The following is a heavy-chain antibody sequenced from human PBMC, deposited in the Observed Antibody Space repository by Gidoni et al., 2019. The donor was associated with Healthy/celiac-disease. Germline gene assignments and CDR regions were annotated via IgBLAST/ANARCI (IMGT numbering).Heavy chain of an antibody. D-gene: IGHD3-22*01. CDR2: ISSSSSTI. V-gene: IGHV3-48*01. J-gene: IGHJ4*02. Sequence: EVQLVESGGGLVQPGGSLRLSCAASGFTFSSYSMNWVRQAPGKGLEWVSYISSSSSTIYYADSVKGRCTISRDNAKNSLYLQMNSLRAEDTAVYYCAREDYDSSGYYYFDYWGQGTLVTVSS. CDR3: AREDYDSSGYYYFDY. CDR1: GFTFSSYS.